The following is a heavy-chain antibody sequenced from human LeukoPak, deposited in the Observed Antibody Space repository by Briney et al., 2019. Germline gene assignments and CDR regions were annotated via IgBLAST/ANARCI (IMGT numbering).Heavy chain of an antibody. D-gene: IGHD6-19*01. J-gene: IGHJ4*02. Sequence: GGSLRLSCAASGFTFSSNPMSWVRQAPGKGLEWVSAISDNAGVTFYADSVRGRFTISRDNSKNTLYLQMNSLRAEDTALYYCAKNGGSSGWYPDYWGQGTLVTVSS. CDR3: AKNGGSSGWYPDY. V-gene: IGHV3-23*01. CDR1: GFTFSSNP. CDR2: ISDNAGVT.